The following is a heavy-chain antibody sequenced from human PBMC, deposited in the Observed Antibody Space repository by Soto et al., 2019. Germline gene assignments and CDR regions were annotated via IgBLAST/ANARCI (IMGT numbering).Heavy chain of an antibody. CDR2: IHYSGST. CDR3: ARESRITIFGVIYSPFDY. CDR1: GDSISGGDYY. Sequence: QVRLQESGPGLVKPSQTLSLTCTVSGDSISGGDYYWNWIRQPPGKGLEWIGHIHYSGSTYYNPSLKSRLTISVDRSKNQLSLKLTSVTAADTAVFYCARESRITIFGVIYSPFDYWGQGTLVTVSS. J-gene: IGHJ4*02. V-gene: IGHV4-30-4*01. D-gene: IGHD3-3*01.